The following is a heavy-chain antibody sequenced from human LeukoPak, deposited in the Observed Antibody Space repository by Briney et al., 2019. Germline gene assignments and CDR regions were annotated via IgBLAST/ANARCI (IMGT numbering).Heavy chain of an antibody. CDR3: ARRRYYGSGSYRRSYYYYMDV. J-gene: IGHJ6*03. V-gene: IGHV4-4*02. CDR1: GGSFSNSLW. CDR2: INHSGST. Sequence: PSETLSLTCAVSGGSFSNSLWWSWVRQSPGKGLEWIGEINHSGSTNYNPSLKSRVTISVDTSKNQFSLKLSSVTAADTAVYYCARRRYYGSGSYRRSYYYYMDVWGKGTTVTISS. D-gene: IGHD3-10*01.